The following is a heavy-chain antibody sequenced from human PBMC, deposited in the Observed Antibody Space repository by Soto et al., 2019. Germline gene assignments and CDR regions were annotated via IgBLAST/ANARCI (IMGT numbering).Heavy chain of an antibody. CDR3: ARANRGSSGWYDIDY. Sequence: ASVKVSCKASGGTFSSYAISWVRQAPGQGLEWMGGIIPIFGTANYAQKFQGRVTITADESTSTAYMELSSLRSEDTAVYYCARANRGSSGWYDIDYWGQGTLVTVSS. J-gene: IGHJ4*02. CDR1: GGTFSSYA. D-gene: IGHD6-19*01. V-gene: IGHV1-69*13. CDR2: IIPIFGTA.